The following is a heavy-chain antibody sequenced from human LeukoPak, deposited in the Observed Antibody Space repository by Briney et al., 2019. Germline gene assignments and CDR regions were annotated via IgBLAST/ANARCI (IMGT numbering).Heavy chain of an antibody. D-gene: IGHD6-13*01. CDR2: IWYDGSNK. V-gene: IGHV3-33*06. J-gene: IGHJ4*02. CDR1: GFTFSSYG. CDR3: AKDSSSFALDY. Sequence: GGSLRLSCAASGFTFSSYGMHRVRQAPGKGLEWVAVIWYDGSNKYYADSVKGRFTISRDNSKDTLYLQMNSLRAEDTAVYYCAKDSSSFALDYWGQGTLVTVSS.